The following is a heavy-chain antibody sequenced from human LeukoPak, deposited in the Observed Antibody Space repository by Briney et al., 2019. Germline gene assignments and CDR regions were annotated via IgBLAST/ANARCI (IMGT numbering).Heavy chain of an antibody. V-gene: IGHV4-59*08. Sequence: SETLSLTCAVSGGSISGYCWSWSRQRPGKGLGWIGYIYYSGTTKNNPSLESRVTISVDTSKNQSSLKLTSVTAADSAVYYCARQVNRAIATRHGLDVWGQGTTVTVSS. CDR1: GGSISGYC. J-gene: IGHJ6*02. CDR2: IYYSGTT. CDR3: ARQVNRAIATRHGLDV. D-gene: IGHD6-6*01.